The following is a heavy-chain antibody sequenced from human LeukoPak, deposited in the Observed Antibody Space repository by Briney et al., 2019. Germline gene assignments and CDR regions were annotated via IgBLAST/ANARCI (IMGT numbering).Heavy chain of an antibody. V-gene: IGHV3-23*01. D-gene: IGHD3-10*01. CDR2: ISGSGGST. Sequence: GGSLRLSCAASGFTFSSYAMSWVRQAPGKGLEWVSAISGSGGSTYYADSVKGRFTISRDNSKNTLYLQMNSLRAEDRAVYYCAKPMVRGVISNWFDPWGRGTLVTVSS. J-gene: IGHJ5*02. CDR1: GFTFSSYA. CDR3: AKPMVRGVISNWFDP.